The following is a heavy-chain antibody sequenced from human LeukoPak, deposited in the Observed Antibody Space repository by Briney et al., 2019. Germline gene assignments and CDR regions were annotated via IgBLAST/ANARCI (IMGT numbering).Heavy chain of an antibody. V-gene: IGHV1-8*01. Sequence: ASVKVSCKASGYTFTSYDINWVRQAPGQGLEWMGWMNPNSGNTGYAQKFQGRVTMTRNTSISTAYMELSSLRSEDTAVYYCARGLGWFGELFYYYYYGMDVWGQGTTVTVSS. CDR3: ARGLGWFGELFYYYYYGMDV. J-gene: IGHJ6*02. CDR1: GYTFTSYD. D-gene: IGHD3-10*01. CDR2: MNPNSGNT.